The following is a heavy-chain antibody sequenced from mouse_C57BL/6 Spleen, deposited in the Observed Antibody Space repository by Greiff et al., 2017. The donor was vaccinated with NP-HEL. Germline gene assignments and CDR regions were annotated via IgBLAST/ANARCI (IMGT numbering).Heavy chain of an antibody. CDR3: AREDYGTYYFDY. V-gene: IGHV1-7*01. Sequence: QVQLKQSGAELAKPGASVKLSCKASGYTFTSYWMHWVKQRPGQGLEWIGYINPSSGYTKYNQKFKDKATLTADKSSSTAYMQLSSLTYEDAAVYYCAREDYGTYYFDYWGQGTTLTVSS. CDR2: INPSSGYT. CDR1: GYTFTSYW. D-gene: IGHD1-1*01. J-gene: IGHJ2*01.